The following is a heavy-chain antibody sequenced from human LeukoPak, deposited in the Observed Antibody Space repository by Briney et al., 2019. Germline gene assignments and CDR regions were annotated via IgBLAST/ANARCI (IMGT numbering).Heavy chain of an antibody. Sequence: GGSLRLSCAASGFTFSSYWMSWVRQALGKGLEWVANIKQDGSEKYYVDSVKGRFTISRDNAKNSLYLQMNSLRAEDTAVYYCARGGSPGWLRVGYWGQGTLVTVSS. V-gene: IGHV3-7*01. D-gene: IGHD5-12*01. CDR2: IKQDGSEK. CDR1: GFTFSSYW. CDR3: ARGGSPGWLRVGY. J-gene: IGHJ4*02.